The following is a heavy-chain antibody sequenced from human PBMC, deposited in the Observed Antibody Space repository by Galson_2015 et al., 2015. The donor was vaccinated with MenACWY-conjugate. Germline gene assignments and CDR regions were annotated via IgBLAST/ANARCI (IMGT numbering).Heavy chain of an antibody. CDR3: ARAYYYGSGSYYGWYFDL. CDR2: IGPSGDT. J-gene: IGHJ2*01. Sequence: SLRLSCAASGFTFSRNDMHWVRQPIGKNLEWVSAIGPSGDTFYPGSVKGRFTISRENTRNSLYLQMNSLGAGDTAVYYCARAYYYGSGSYYGWYFDLGGRGTLVTVSS. V-gene: IGHV3-13*04. CDR1: GFTFSRND. D-gene: IGHD3-10*01.